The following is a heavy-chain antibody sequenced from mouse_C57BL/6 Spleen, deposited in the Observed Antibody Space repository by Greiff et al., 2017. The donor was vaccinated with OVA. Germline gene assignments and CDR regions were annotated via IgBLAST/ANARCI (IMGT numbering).Heavy chain of an antibody. CDR2: ISSGSSTI. Sequence: EVKVEESGGGLVKPGGSLKLSCAASGFTFSDYGMHWVRQAPEKGLEWVAYISSGSSTIYYADTVKGRFTISRDNAKNTLFLQMTSLRSEDTAMYYCARGSNYLYYYAMDYWGQGTSVTVSS. D-gene: IGHD2-5*01. CDR3: ARGSNYLYYYAMDY. J-gene: IGHJ4*01. V-gene: IGHV5-17*01. CDR1: GFTFSDYG.